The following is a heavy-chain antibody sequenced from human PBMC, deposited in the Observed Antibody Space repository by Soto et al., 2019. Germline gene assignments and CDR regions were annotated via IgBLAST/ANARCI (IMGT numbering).Heavy chain of an antibody. D-gene: IGHD1-1*01. CDR2: FYYTGDT. V-gene: IGHV4-39*01. CDR3: ERLRERLQYFDY. J-gene: IGHJ4*02. CDR1: GASISSSGYY. Sequence: SETLSLTCTASGASISSSGYYWGWLRQPPGKGLEWIGSFYYTGDTHYTPSLKSRVTISVDTSKNQFSLKLNSVTSTDTAVYYCERLRERLQYFDYWGQGTLVTVSS.